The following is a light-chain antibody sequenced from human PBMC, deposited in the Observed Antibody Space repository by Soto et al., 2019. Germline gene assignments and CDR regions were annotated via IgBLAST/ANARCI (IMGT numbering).Light chain of an antibody. CDR3: QKYNSAPRT. J-gene: IGKJ1*01. CDR2: SAS. Sequence: DIQMTQSPTSLSASVGDTVTISCRASQTVSSYLNWYQQQPGKAPKLLIYSASTLQTGVPSRFSGSGFGTDYTLTISSLQPEDVATYYCQKYNSAPRTFGQGTKVEIK. V-gene: IGKV1-27*01. CDR1: QTVSSY.